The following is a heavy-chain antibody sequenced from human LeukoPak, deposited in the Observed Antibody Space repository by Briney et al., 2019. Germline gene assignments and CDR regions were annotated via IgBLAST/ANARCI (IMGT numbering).Heavy chain of an antibody. Sequence: GASVKVSCKASGYTFTGYDINWSRQASGQGLEWMGWMNPNSGNTASAQKFQGRVTITTNTSISRAYMELTGLRLEDTVMYFCARKGLLGSGKPWFYPWGQGTLVSVSS. D-gene: IGHD2-15*01. CDR3: ARKGLLGSGKPWFYP. CDR1: GYTFTGYD. J-gene: IGHJ5*02. V-gene: IGHV1-8*01. CDR2: MNPNSGNT.